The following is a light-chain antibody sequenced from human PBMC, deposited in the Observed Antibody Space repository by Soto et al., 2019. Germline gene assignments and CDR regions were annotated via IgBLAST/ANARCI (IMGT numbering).Light chain of an antibody. CDR2: KVS. J-gene: IGKJ1*01. CDR3: MQGTHWPPT. Sequence: DVVMTQSPLSLPVTLGQPASISCRSSQSLVYSDGNTYLNWLQQRPGQSPRRLIYKVSNRDSGVPDRFSGSGSGTDFTLKISRVEADDVGVYFCMQGTHWPPTFGQGTKVEIK. V-gene: IGKV2-30*01. CDR1: QSLVYSDGNTY.